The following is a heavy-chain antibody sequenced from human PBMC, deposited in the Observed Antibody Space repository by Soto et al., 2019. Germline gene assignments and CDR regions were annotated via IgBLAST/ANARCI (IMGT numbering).Heavy chain of an antibody. Sequence: QVQLVESGGGLVKPGGSLRLSCVASGFTFSDYYMSWFRQAPGKGLEWVSYISSGGSVIYSADSMKGRFTISRDNAKNSLYLQVNSLRAEDTAVYYCVREPRDDYMISGGFDYWGQGTLVTVSS. D-gene: IGHD4-4*01. CDR3: VREPRDDYMISGGFDY. J-gene: IGHJ4*02. CDR1: GFTFSDYY. CDR2: ISSGGSVI. V-gene: IGHV3-11*01.